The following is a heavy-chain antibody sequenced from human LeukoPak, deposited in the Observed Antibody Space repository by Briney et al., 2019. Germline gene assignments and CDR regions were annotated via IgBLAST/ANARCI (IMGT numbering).Heavy chain of an antibody. Sequence: ASVKVSCKTTGHNLSVYHVHWVRQAPGQGLEWMGWFNGNGGGTKYAQKFQGRVTMTRDTSIDTDYMELTSLISDDTAVYYCARDTLDGNFYFDYWGQGTLVTVAS. CDR2: FNGNGGGT. D-gene: IGHD5-24*01. J-gene: IGHJ4*02. CDR1: GHNLSVYH. CDR3: ARDTLDGNFYFDY. V-gene: IGHV1-2*02.